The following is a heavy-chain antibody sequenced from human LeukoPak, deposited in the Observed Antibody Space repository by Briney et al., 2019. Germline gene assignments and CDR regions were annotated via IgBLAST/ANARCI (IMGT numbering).Heavy chain of an antibody. D-gene: IGHD2-2*01. CDR2: IIPIFGTA. Sequence: GASVKVSCKASGGTFSSYAISWVRQAPGQGLEWMGGIIPIFGTANYAQKFQGRVTITADESTRTAYMELSSLRSEDTAVYYCARAPIVVVPAAIQNWFDPWGQGTLVTVSS. CDR3: ARAPIVVVPAAIQNWFDP. V-gene: IGHV1-69*01. J-gene: IGHJ5*02. CDR1: GGTFSSYA.